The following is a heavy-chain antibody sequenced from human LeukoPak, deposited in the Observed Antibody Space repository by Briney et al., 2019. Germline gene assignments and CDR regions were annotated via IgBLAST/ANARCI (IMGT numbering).Heavy chain of an antibody. D-gene: IGHD2-15*01. Sequence: GGSLRLSCAASGFTFSSYSMNWVRQAPGKGLEWISSISSSSSYIYYADSVKGRFTISRDNAKNSLYLQMNSLRAEDTAVYYCARGVGSGTFDIWGQGTMVTVSS. CDR2: ISSSSSYI. J-gene: IGHJ3*02. CDR1: GFTFSSYS. CDR3: ARGVGSGTFDI. V-gene: IGHV3-21*06.